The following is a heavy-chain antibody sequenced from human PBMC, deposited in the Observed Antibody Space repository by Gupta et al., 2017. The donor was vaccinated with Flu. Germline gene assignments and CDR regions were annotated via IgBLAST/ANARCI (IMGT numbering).Heavy chain of an antibody. Sequence: QVQLVESEGGVVQPGTSLRSSCAASGFTVSSYGMHRVRQAPGKGLEWVAVISYDGIDKYYADSVKGRFTISRDNSKNTLYLQMNSLRAEDTAVYYCAKSQVDTPMDLRIKDWGQGTLVTVSS. D-gene: IGHD5-18*01. CDR3: AKSQVDTPMDLRIKD. V-gene: IGHV3-30*18. CDR2: ISYDGIDK. J-gene: IGHJ4*02. CDR1: GFTVSSYG.